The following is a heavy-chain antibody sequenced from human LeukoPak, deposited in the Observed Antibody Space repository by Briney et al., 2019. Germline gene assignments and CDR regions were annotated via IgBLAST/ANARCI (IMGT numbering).Heavy chain of an antibody. D-gene: IGHD3-9*01. Sequence: SETLSLTCAVYGGSFSSYYWSWIRQPPGKGLEWIGEINHSGSTNYNPPLKSRVTISVDTSKNQFSLKLSSVTAADTAVYYCARGYDILTGYYNVYNWFDPWGQGTLVTVSS. CDR3: ARGYDILTGYYNVYNWFDP. V-gene: IGHV4-34*01. J-gene: IGHJ5*02. CDR2: INHSGST. CDR1: GGSFSSYY.